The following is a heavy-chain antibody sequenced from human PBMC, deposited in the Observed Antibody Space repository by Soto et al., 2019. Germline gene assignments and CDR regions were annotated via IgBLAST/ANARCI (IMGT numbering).Heavy chain of an antibody. CDR3: AKDQGSMLELYYFDY. D-gene: IGHD1-26*01. Sequence: GGSLRLSCAASGFTFSSYAMSWVRQAPGKGLEWVSGISGSGGSTYYADSVKGRFTISRDNSKNTLYLQMNSLRAEDTAVYYCAKDQGSMLELYYFDYWGQGTLVTVSS. CDR2: ISGSGGST. V-gene: IGHV3-23*01. CDR1: GFTFSSYA. J-gene: IGHJ4*02.